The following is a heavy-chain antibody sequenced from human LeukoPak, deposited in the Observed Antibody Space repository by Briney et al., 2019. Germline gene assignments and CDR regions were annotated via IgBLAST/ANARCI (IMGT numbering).Heavy chain of an antibody. D-gene: IGHD6-19*01. CDR1: GFTFSNYA. CDR3: ARDGDSSGWFRAYYYYYYMDV. CDR2: ISSNGGTT. Sequence: GGSLRLSCAASGFTFSNYAMSWVRQAPGKGLEWVSSISSNGGTTYYADSVKGRFTISRDNSKNTLYLQMNSLRAEDTAVYYCARDGDSSGWFRAYYYYYYMDVWGKGTTVTVSS. V-gene: IGHV3-23*01. J-gene: IGHJ6*03.